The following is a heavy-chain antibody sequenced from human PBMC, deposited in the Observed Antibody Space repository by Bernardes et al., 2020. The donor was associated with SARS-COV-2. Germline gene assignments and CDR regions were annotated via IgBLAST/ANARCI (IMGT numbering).Heavy chain of an antibody. CDR2: INPNNGDT. Sequence: ASVKVSCKASGYTFTGSYIHWVRQAPGQGLEWMGWINPNNGDTNYAQNFQGRVTMTRDTSISTAYMDLSRLRSDDTAMYYCASVTWSQYDDFDIWGQGTVVNVSS. V-gene: IGHV1-2*02. J-gene: IGHJ3*02. D-gene: IGHD1-26*01. CDR3: ASVTWSQYDDFDI. CDR1: GYTFTGSY.